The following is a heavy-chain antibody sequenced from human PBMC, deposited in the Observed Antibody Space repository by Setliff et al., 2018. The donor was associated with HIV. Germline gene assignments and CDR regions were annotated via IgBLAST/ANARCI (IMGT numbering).Heavy chain of an antibody. CDR3: ATYYYDSSGYQVDAFDI. CDR2: MSHSGST. D-gene: IGHD3-22*01. Sequence: SETLSLTCSVSGGSISSGTYYWGWIRQPPGKGLEWIGSMSHSGSTLYNPSLKSRVTISVDTSNNHFSLKLRPVTAADTAVYYCATYYYDSSGYQVDAFDIWGQGTMVTVSS. V-gene: IGHV4-39*07. CDR1: GGSISSGTYY. J-gene: IGHJ3*02.